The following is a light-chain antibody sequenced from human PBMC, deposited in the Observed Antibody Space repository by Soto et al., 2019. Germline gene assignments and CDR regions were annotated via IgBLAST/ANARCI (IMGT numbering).Light chain of an antibody. CDR2: DVS. V-gene: IGLV2-8*01. CDR1: SSDVGAYNY. J-gene: IGLJ3*02. Sequence: QAALTQPPSASGSPGQSVTISCTGTSSDVGAYNYVSWYQQHPGKAPKLMIYDVSKRPSGVPYRFSGSKSGNAASLTVSGLQGEDEADYYCSSYAGNSWVFGGGTKLTVL. CDR3: SSYAGNSWV.